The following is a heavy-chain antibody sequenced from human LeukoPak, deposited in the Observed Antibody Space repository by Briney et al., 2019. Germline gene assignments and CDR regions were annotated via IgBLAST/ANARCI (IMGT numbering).Heavy chain of an antibody. CDR2: IYYSGST. CDR1: GGSISSGGYY. CDR3: ARSYSFDHYYYYYMDV. J-gene: IGHJ6*03. V-gene: IGHV4-31*03. D-gene: IGHD2-21*01. Sequence: SETLSLTCTVSGGSISSGGYYWSWIRQHPGKGLEWIGYIYYSGSTYYNPSLKSRVTISVDTSKNQFSLKLSSVTAADTAVYYCARSYSFDHYYYYYMDVWGKGTTVTVSS.